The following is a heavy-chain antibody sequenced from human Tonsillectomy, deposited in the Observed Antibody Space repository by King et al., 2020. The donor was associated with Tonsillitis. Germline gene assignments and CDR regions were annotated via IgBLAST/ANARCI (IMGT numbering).Heavy chain of an antibody. J-gene: IGHJ2*01. V-gene: IGHV3-21*01. D-gene: IGHD6-13*01. CDR2: IGSSSRYI. CDR1: GFTFSGYS. CDR3: ARDRTGYLGYFDL. Sequence: VQLVESGGGLVKPGGSLRLSCTASGFTFSGYSMNWVRQAPGKGLEWVSSIGSSSRYIYYADSVKGRFTISRDSAKNSLYLQMNTLRAEDTAVYYCARDRTGYLGYFDLWGRGTLVIVSS.